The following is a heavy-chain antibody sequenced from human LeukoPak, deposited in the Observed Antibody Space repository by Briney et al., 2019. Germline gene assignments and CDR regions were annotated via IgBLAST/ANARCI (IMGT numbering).Heavy chain of an antibody. CDR3: AREDSSSSGGWFDP. V-gene: IGHV4-59*01. CDR2: IYYSGST. D-gene: IGHD6-6*01. Sequence: IYYSGSTNYNPSLKSRVTISVDTSKNQFSLKLSSVTAADTAVYYCAREDSSSSGGWFDPWGQGTLVTVSS. J-gene: IGHJ5*02.